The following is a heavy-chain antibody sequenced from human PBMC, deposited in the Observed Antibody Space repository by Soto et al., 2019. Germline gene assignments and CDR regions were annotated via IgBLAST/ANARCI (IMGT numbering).Heavy chain of an antibody. CDR1: GFTFSSYG. CDR2: ISYDGSNK. V-gene: IGHV3-30*18. J-gene: IGHJ4*02. Sequence: GGSLRLSCAASGFTFSSYGMHWVRQAPGKGLEWVAVISYDGSNKYYADSVKGRFTISRDNSKNTLYLQMNSLRAEDTAVYYCAKNQMRTVTSYYFDYWGQGTLVTVSS. CDR3: AKNQMRTVTSYYFDY. D-gene: IGHD2-2*01.